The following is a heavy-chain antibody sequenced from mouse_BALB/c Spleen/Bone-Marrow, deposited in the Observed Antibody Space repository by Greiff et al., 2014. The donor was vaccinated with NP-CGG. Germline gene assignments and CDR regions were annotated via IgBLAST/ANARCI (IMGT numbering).Heavy chain of an antibody. CDR3: ARGGRLTGYYFDY. J-gene: IGHJ2*01. Sequence: LEESGAELVRPGSPVKISCKASGYAFSSYWMNWVKQRPGQGLEWIGQIYPGDGDTNYNGNFKDKATLTTDKSSTTAYMQLSSLTSEDSAVYFCARGGRLTGYYFDYWGQGTTLTVSS. CDR2: IYPGDGDT. V-gene: IGHV1-80*01. CDR1: GYAFSSYW. D-gene: IGHD4-1*01.